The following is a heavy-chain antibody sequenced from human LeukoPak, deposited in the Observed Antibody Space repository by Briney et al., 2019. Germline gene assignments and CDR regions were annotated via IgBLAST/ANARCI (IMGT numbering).Heavy chain of an antibody. Sequence: GGSLRLSCAASGFTFSSYAMHWVRQAPGKGLEWGAVISYDGSNKYYAASVKGRFTIARDNSKNTLYLQMNSLRAEDTAVYYCAKEGSSSFYYYYYMDVWGKGTTVTVSS. V-gene: IGHV3-30*04. CDR2: ISYDGSNK. J-gene: IGHJ6*03. CDR3: AKEGSSSFYYYYYMDV. CDR1: GFTFSSYA. D-gene: IGHD6-6*01.